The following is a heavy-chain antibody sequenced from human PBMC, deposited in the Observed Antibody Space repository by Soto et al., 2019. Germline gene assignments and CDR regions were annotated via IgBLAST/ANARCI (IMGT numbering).Heavy chain of an antibody. J-gene: IGHJ4*01. CDR1: GCLLGNIW. Sequence: GGSLRLSCAASGCLLGNIWMSWVRQPPCKGQAWVAHIKQDGSEKYCVDSVKGRCTLSRDNAKIPLHPQMSSLKAVNTARYLRTRVAYRNGWVLDYWREGTLVTV. D-gene: IGHD6-19*01. V-gene: IGHV3-7*01. CDR3: TRVAYRNGWVLDY. CDR2: IKQDGSEK.